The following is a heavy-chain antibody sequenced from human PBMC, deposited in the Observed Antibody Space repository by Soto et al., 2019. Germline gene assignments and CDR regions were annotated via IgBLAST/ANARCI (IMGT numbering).Heavy chain of an antibody. J-gene: IGHJ4*02. CDR3: AEEWQQVGGGYFAY. V-gene: IGHV3-23*01. Sequence: EVQLLESGGGLVQPGGSLRLSCAASGFTFSSYAMSWVRQAPGKGLEWVSAISGSGGSTYYADSVKGRVTISRDTSKNALYLQMNSLRAEDSAVYYCAEEWQQVGGGYFAYWGQGTLVTVS. D-gene: IGHD6-13*01. CDR2: ISGSGGST. CDR1: GFTFSSYA.